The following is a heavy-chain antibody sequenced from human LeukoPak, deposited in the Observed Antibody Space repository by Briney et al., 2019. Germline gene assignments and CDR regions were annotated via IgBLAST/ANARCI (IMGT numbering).Heavy chain of an antibody. J-gene: IGHJ4*02. Sequence: GGSLRLSCAASGFTFSNYAMNWVRQAPGKGLEWVSVISGSGDSTHYADSVKGRFTISRDNSKNTLYLQMNSLRAEDTAVYYCAKGRSSGGSCVNYWGQGTLVTVSS. CDR3: AKGRSSGGSCVNY. D-gene: IGHD2-15*01. CDR2: ISGSGDST. CDR1: GFTFSNYA. V-gene: IGHV3-23*01.